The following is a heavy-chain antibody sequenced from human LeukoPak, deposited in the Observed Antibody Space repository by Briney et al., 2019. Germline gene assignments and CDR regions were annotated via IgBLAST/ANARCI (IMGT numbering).Heavy chain of an antibody. Sequence: GGSLRLSCAASGFTVSSNYMGWVRQAPGKGLEWVSVIYSGGSTYYADSVKGRFTISRDNSKNTLYLQMNSLRAEDTAVYYCARFGPNYYDSSGYWGQGTLVTVSS. CDR2: IYSGGST. D-gene: IGHD3-22*01. CDR3: ARFGPNYYDSSGY. CDR1: GFTVSSNY. V-gene: IGHV3-53*01. J-gene: IGHJ4*02.